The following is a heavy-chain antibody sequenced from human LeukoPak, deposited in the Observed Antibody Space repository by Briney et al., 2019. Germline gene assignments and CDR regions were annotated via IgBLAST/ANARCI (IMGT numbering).Heavy chain of an antibody. J-gene: IGHJ5*02. D-gene: IGHD4-11*01. CDR1: GGSFSGYY. CDR2: INHSGST. Sequence: PSETLSLTCAVYGGSFSGYYWSWIRQPPGKGLEWIGEINHSGSTNYNPSLKSRVTISVDTSKNQFSLKLSSVTAADTAVYYRARTYSNYVSLNWFDPWGQGTLVTVSS. V-gene: IGHV4-34*01. CDR3: ARTYSNYVSLNWFDP.